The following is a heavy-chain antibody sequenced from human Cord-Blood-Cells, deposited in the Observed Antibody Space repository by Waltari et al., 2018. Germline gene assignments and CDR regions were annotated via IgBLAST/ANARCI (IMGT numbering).Heavy chain of an antibody. D-gene: IGHD1-1*01. Sequence: QVQLQQWGAGLLKPSETLSLTCAVYGGSFSVYYWSWIRQPPGKGLEWIGEINHSGSTNYNPSLKSRVTISVDTSKNQFSLKLSSVTAADTAVYYCVVRDGYSRDYWGQGTLVTVSS. V-gene: IGHV4-34*01. CDR3: VVRDGYSRDY. CDR1: GGSFSVYY. J-gene: IGHJ4*02. CDR2: INHSGST.